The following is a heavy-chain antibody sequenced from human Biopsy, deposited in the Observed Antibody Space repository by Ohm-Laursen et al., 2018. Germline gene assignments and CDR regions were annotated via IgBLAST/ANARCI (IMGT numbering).Heavy chain of an antibody. V-gene: IGHV3-48*03. Sequence: SLRLFCAASGFAFTLYEMNWVRQAPGKGMEWISYIYGGGSPVSYADSVKGRFTISRDNAQNSLYLHMNSLRAEDTAVYYCARLNSGTYDASDLWGQGTMVIVSS. J-gene: IGHJ3*01. CDR1: GFAFTLYE. CDR2: IYGGGSPV. D-gene: IGHD1-26*01. CDR3: ARLNSGTYDASDL.